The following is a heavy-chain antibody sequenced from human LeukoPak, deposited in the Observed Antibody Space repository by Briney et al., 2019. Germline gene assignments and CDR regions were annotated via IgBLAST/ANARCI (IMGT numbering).Heavy chain of an antibody. CDR3: ARDYYDSSGYYHGGH. D-gene: IGHD3-22*01. CDR1: GYTFTEYD. CDR2: INPSGGST. Sequence: ASVKASCKASGYTFTEYDMNWVRRAPGQGLEWMGIINPSGGSTRYAQKFQGRVTMTGDTSTGTVYMELSSLRSEDTAVYYCARDYYDSSGYYHGGHWGQGTLVTVSS. J-gene: IGHJ4*02. V-gene: IGHV1-46*01.